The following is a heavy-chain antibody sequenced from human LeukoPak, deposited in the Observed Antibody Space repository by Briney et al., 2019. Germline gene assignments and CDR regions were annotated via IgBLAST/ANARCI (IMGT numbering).Heavy chain of an antibody. CDR2: IRYDGSNK. CDR3: TKDIVRGVTRVNYYYMDV. D-gene: IGHD3-10*02. CDR1: GFTFSSYG. V-gene: IGHV3-30*02. Sequence: GGSLRLSCAASGFTFSSYGMHWVRQAPGKGLEWVAFIRYDGSNKDYADSVKGRFTISRDNSKNTLYLQMNSLRADETAVYYCTKDIVRGVTRVNYYYMDVWGKGTTVTISS. J-gene: IGHJ6*03.